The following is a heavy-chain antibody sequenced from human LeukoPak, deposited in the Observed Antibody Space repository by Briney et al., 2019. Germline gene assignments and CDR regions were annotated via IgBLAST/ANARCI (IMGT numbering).Heavy chain of an antibody. Sequence: ASVKVSCKASGYTFTGYYMHWVRQAPGQGLEWMGWINPNTGGTNYAQKFQGRVTMTRDTSISTAYMELSRLRSDDTAVYYCARRVAVARRDAFDIWGQGTMVTVSS. J-gene: IGHJ3*02. CDR2: INPNTGGT. V-gene: IGHV1-2*02. CDR1: GYTFTGYY. CDR3: ARRVAVARRDAFDI. D-gene: IGHD6-19*01.